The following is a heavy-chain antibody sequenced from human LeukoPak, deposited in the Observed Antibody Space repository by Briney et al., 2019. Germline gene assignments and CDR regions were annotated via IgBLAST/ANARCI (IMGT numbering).Heavy chain of an antibody. J-gene: IGHJ4*02. Sequence: GGSLRLSCAASGFTFSIYSMNWVRQVPGKGLEWVSSIDSSGNYIYYADSLKGRFTISRDNAKNSLYLQMNSLRAEDTAVYYCSRRYCSSTNCYSFDYWGREPWSPSPQ. D-gene: IGHD2-2*01. V-gene: IGHV3-21*01. CDR2: IDSSGNYI. CDR3: SRRYCSSTNCYSFDY. CDR1: GFTFSIYS.